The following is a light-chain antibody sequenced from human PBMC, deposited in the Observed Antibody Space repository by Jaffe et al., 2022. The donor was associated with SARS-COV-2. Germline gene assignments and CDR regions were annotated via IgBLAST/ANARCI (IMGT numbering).Light chain of an antibody. CDR1: QSISTW. CDR2: KTS. J-gene: IGKJ3*01. CDR3: QQHNN. V-gene: IGKV1-5*03. Sequence: DIQMTQSPSTLSASVGDRVTITCRASQSISTWLAWYQQKPGGAPKLLIYKTSTLESGVPSRFSGSGSGTEFSLTISSLQPDDFATYYCQQHNNFGPGTKVDV.